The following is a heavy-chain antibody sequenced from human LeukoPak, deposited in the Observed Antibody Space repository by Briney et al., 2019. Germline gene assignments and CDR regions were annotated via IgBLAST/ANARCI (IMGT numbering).Heavy chain of an antibody. CDR1: GGTFSSYA. J-gene: IGHJ5*02. D-gene: IGHD1-1*01. CDR3: ARELRQYNWNDRGYNWFDP. V-gene: IGHV1-69*06. Sequence: GSSVKVSCKASGGTFSSYAISWVRQAPGQGLEWMGGIIPIFGTVNYAQKFQGRVTITADKSTSTAYMELSSLRSEDTAVYYCARELRQYNWNDRGYNWFDPWGQGTLVTVSS. CDR2: IIPIFGTV.